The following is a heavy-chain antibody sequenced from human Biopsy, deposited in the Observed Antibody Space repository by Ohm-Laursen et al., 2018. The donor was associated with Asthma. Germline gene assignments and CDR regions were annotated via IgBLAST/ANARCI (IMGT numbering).Heavy chain of an antibody. CDR3: AGFCSGGNCPDH. D-gene: IGHD2-15*01. V-gene: IGHV4-59*01. CDR2: IHYSGST. CDR1: GVSIRSYY. Sequence: SETLSLTCTVSGVSIRSYYWTWIRPPPGKGLEWIGNIHYSGSTYSNPSLKSRVTISADTSKKQISLRLSSVIAADTAVYYCAGFCSGGNCPDHWGQGTLVTVSS. J-gene: IGHJ4*02.